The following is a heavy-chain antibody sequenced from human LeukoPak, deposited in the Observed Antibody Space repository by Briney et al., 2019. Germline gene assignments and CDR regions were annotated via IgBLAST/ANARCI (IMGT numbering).Heavy chain of an antibody. CDR3: ARGSSSWYGGHYFDY. CDR2: ISTAGDT. J-gene: IGHJ4*02. D-gene: IGHD6-13*01. CDR1: GFTFSSYD. V-gene: IGHV3-13*01. Sequence: GGSLRLSCAASGFTFSSYDMHWVRQATGKGLEWVSAISTAGDTYYPGSVKGRLTISRENAKNSLYLQMNSLRAGDTAVYYCARGSSSWYGGHYFDYWGQGTLVTVSS.